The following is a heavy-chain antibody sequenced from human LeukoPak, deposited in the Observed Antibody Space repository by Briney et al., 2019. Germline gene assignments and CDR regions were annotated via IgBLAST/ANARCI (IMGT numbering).Heavy chain of an antibody. CDR3: AKVLKLRYFDWLLPSDY. V-gene: IGHV3-30*18. J-gene: IGHJ4*02. CDR1: GFTFSNYG. CDR2: ISYDGSNK. D-gene: IGHD3-9*01. Sequence: GGSLRLSCAASGFTFSNYGMHWVRQGPGKGLEWVAVISYDGSNKYYADSVKGRFTISRDNPKNTLYLQMNSLRAEDTAVYYCAKVLKLRYFDWLLPSDYWGQGTPVTVSS.